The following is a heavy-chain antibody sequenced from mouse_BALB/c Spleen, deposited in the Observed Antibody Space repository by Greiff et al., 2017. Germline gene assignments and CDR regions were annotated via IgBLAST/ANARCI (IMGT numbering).Heavy chain of an antibody. V-gene: IGHV1-31*01. CDR2: INPYNGAT. J-gene: IGHJ2*01. CDR1: GYSFTGYY. Sequence: VQLQQSGPELVKPGASVKISCKASGYSFTGYYMHWVKQSHVKSLEWIGRINPYNGATSYNQNFKDKASLTVDKSSSTAYMELHSLTSEDSAVYYCARGIGDPYYFDYWGQGTTLTVSS. CDR3: ARGIGDPYYFDY. D-gene: IGHD3-3*01.